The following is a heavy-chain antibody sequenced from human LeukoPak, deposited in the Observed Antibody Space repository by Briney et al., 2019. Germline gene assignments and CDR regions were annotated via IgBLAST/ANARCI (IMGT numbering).Heavy chain of an antibody. Sequence: PSETLSLTCTVSGGSISSYYWSWIRQPPGKGLEWIGYIYYSGSTNYNPSLKSRVTISVDTSKNQFSLKLSSVTAADTAVYYCAREAARGAFDIWGQGTMVTVSS. CDR2: IYYSGST. CDR1: GGSISSYY. D-gene: IGHD3-10*01. J-gene: IGHJ3*02. V-gene: IGHV4-59*01. CDR3: AREAARGAFDI.